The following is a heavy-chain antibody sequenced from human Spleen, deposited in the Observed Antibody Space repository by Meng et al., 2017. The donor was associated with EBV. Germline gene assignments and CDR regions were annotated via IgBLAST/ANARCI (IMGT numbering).Heavy chain of an antibody. CDR3: ASRYCPTTSCRQD. CDR1: GDSISRDKW. D-gene: IGHD2-2*01. Sequence: QVQPASAGPGLVKPSGTRSLACAVSGDSISRDKWWSWVRQPPGKGLEWIGEIYHSGSTNYNPSLTSRVTILVDKSENQFSLKLSSVTAADTAVYYCASRYCPTTSCRQDWGQGTLVTVSS. J-gene: IGHJ4*02. CDR2: IYHSGST. V-gene: IGHV4-4*02.